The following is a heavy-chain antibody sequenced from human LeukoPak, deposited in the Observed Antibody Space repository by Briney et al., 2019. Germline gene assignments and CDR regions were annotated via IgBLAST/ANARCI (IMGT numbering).Heavy chain of an antibody. CDR3: ARVWRGYSGYDFPLDY. Sequence: SGTLSLTCTVSGGSISSYYWSWIRQPPGKGLEWIGYIYYSGSTNYNPSLKSRVTISVDTSKNQFSLQLSSVTAADTAVYYCARVWRGYSGYDFPLDYWGQGTLVTVSS. CDR1: GGSISSYY. D-gene: IGHD5-12*01. J-gene: IGHJ4*02. V-gene: IGHV4-59*01. CDR2: IYYSGST.